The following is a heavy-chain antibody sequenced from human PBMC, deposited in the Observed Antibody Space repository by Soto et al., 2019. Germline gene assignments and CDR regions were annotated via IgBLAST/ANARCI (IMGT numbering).Heavy chain of an antibody. CDR2: ISYDGSNK. CDR1: GVTFSSYA. CDR3: ARGVGYSSSPYNWFDP. D-gene: IGHD6-6*01. V-gene: IGHV3-30-3*01. J-gene: IGHJ5*02. Sequence: SLRLSCGASGVTFSSYAMHWVRQAPGKGLEWVAVISYDGSNKYYADSVKGRFTISRDNPKNTLYLQMNSLRAEDTAVYYCARGVGYSSSPYNWFDPWGRVTLVTVSS.